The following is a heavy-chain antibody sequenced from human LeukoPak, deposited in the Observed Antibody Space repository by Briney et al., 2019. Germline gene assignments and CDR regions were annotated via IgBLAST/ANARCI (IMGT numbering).Heavy chain of an antibody. D-gene: IGHD3-10*01. CDR1: GFTFSSYG. J-gene: IGHJ4*02. Sequence: GGSLRLSCAASGFTFSSYGMHWVCQAPGKGLEWVAFIRYDGNNKYCADSVKGRFTISRDNSKNTLYLQMNSLRAEDTAVYYCAKEGVGVINFLGEYWGQGTLATVSS. CDR2: IRYDGNNK. V-gene: IGHV3-30*02. CDR3: AKEGVGVINFLGEY.